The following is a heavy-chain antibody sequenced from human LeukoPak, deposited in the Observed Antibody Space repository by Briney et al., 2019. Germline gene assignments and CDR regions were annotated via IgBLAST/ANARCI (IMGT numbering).Heavy chain of an antibody. Sequence: SETLSLTCTVSGGSISSGSYYWSWIRQPAGKGLEWIGRIYTSGSTNYNPSLKSRVTISVDTSKNQFSLKLSSVTAADTAVYYCTRDRDPRIAAAPPFDYWGQGTLVTVSS. CDR2: IYTSGST. CDR3: TRDRDPRIAAAPPFDY. J-gene: IGHJ4*02. CDR1: GGSISSGSYY. D-gene: IGHD6-13*01. V-gene: IGHV4-61*02.